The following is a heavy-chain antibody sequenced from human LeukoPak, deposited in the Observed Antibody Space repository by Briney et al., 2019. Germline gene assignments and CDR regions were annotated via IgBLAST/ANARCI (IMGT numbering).Heavy chain of an antibody. Sequence: GGALRLSCAASGFTFSSYSMNWVRQAPGEGLEGASSISSSSSYIYYADSVKGRFTISRDNAKNSLYLQMNSLRAEDTAVYYCARPLVRGVIFYGMDVWGQGTTVTVSS. J-gene: IGHJ6*02. V-gene: IGHV3-21*01. CDR3: ARPLVRGVIFYGMDV. CDR2: ISSSSSYI. CDR1: GFTFSSYS. D-gene: IGHD3-10*01.